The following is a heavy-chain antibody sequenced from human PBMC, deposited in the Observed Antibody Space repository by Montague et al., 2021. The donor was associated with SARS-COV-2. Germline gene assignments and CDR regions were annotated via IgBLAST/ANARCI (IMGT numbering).Heavy chain of an antibody. CDR1: GFSLTRGGMY. J-gene: IGHJ5*02. D-gene: IGHD5/OR15-5a*01. Sequence: PALVTPTQTLTLTRTFSGFSLTRGGMYVSSIRQPPGKALEWLARNEWDDDKYYSASLKTRLTISKDTSKNQVVLTMTDLDPLDTGTYYYARTDVFHLLGFDPWGQGTLVAVSS. CDR3: ARTDVFHLLGFDP. CDR2: NEWDDDK. V-gene: IGHV2-70*11.